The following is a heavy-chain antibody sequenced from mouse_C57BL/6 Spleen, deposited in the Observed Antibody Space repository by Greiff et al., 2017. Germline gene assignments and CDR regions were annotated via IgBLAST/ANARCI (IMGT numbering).Heavy chain of an antibody. CDR2: IYPGGGYT. Sequence: QVQLQQSGAELVRPGTSVKMSCKASGYTFTNYWIGWAKQRPGHGLEWIGDIYPGGGYTNYNEKFKGKATLTADKSSSTAYMQFSSLTSKDSAIYYCARGGVTTGYFDVWGTGTTVTVSS. CDR3: ARGGVTTGYFDV. V-gene: IGHV1-63*01. CDR1: GYTFTNYW. D-gene: IGHD2-2*01. J-gene: IGHJ1*03.